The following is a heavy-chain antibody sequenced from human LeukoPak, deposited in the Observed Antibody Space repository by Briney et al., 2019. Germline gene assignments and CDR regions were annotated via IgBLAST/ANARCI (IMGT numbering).Heavy chain of an antibody. D-gene: IGHD6-6*01. J-gene: IGHJ6*03. Sequence: ASVKVSCKASGYTFTSYGISWVRQAPGQGLEWMGWISAYNGNTNYAQKLQGRVTMTTDTSTSTAYMELSSLRSEDTAVYYCARDQRDSSSYYYYYYYMDVWGKGTTVTVSS. V-gene: IGHV1-18*01. CDR3: ARDQRDSSSYYYYYYYMDV. CDR2: ISAYNGNT. CDR1: GYTFTSYG.